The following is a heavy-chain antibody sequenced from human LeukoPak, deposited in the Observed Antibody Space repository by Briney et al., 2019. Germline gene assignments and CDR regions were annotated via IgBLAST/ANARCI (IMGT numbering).Heavy chain of an antibody. CDR3: ARERGGIDAFDI. V-gene: IGHV3-21*01. CDR2: ISSSSSYI. D-gene: IGHD2-15*01. CDR1: GFTFSTYS. Sequence: PGGSLRLSCAASGFTFSTYSMNWVRQAPGKGLELVSSISSSSSYIYYADSVKGRFTISRDNAKNSLYLQMNSLRAEDTAVYYCARERGGIDAFDIWGQGTMVTVSS. J-gene: IGHJ3*02.